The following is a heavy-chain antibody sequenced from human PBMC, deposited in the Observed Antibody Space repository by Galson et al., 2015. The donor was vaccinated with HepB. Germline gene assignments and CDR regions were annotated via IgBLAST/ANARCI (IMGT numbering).Heavy chain of an antibody. D-gene: IGHD4-17*01. CDR3: ARDRSYGARSLSY. CDR2: ISGYNGNT. V-gene: IGHV1-18*01. CDR1: GYTFLNYG. Sequence: SVPVSFPASGYTFLNYGVSWVRQAPGQGLEWMGWISGYNGNTTYAQKFQGRVTMTTDTSTSTVYMELRGLRSDDTAVYYCARDRSYGARSLSYWGQGTLVTVSS. J-gene: IGHJ4*02.